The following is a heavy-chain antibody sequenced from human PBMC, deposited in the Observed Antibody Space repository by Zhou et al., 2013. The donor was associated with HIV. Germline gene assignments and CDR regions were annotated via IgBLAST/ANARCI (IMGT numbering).Heavy chain of an antibody. Sequence: QVQLVQSGAEVKKPGSSVRVSCRPSESIFNSYAITWVRQAPGQGLEWMGRIIPFFGRPNFAQKFQGRVTINADKSTNTVFLELRSLRSEDTALYYCARVIEGCTTSCYYYYWGQGTLVTVS. V-gene: IGHV1-69*04. CDR1: ESIFNSYA. J-gene: IGHJ4*02. D-gene: IGHD2-2*01. CDR2: IIPFFGRP. CDR3: ARVIEGCTTSCYYYY.